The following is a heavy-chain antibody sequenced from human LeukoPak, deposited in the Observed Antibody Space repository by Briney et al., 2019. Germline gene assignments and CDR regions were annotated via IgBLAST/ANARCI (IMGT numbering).Heavy chain of an antibody. CDR2: IYYSGST. V-gene: IGHV4-39*01. J-gene: IGHJ4*02. CDR1: GGSISSSSYY. CDR3: ARLDSSRVVFDY. D-gene: IGHD3-22*01. Sequence: PSETLSLTCTVSGGSISSSSYYWGWIRQPPGKGLEWIGSIYYSGSTYYNPSFKSRVTISVDTSKNQFSLKLSSVTAADTAVYYCARLDSSRVVFDYWGQGTLVTVSS.